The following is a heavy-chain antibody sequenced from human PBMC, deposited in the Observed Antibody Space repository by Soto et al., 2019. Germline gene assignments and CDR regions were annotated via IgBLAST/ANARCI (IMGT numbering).Heavy chain of an antibody. D-gene: IGHD4-17*01. Sequence: QVQLVESGGGLVKPGGSLRLSCAASGFTFSDYYMSWIRQAPWKGLEWISYISNGGGAISYAGSVKGRFTISRDNAKNSLFLQMNNLRAEDTAVYYCARRGSTVTFTYWGQGTLVTVSS. CDR1: GFTFSDYY. J-gene: IGHJ4*02. CDR3: ARRGSTVTFTY. V-gene: IGHV3-11*01. CDR2: ISNGGGAI.